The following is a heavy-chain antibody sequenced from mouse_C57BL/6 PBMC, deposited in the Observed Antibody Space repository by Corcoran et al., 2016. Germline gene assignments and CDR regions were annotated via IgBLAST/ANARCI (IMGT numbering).Heavy chain of an antibody. CDR2: INPNNGGT. CDR1: GYTFTDYY. D-gene: IGHD2-12*01. CDR3: ARHYKDY. J-gene: IGHJ2*01. V-gene: IGHV1-26*01. Sequence: EVQLQQSGPELVKPGASVKISCKASGYTFTDYYMNWVKQSHGKSLEWIGDINPNNGGTSYNQKFKGKATLTVDKSSSTAYMELRSLTSEDSAVYYCARHYKDYWGQGTTLTVSS.